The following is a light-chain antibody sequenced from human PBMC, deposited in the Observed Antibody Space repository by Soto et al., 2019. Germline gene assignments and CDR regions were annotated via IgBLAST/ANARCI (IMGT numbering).Light chain of an antibody. Sequence: SYELTQPSSMSVSPGQTARITCSGNLLTKKYARWFQQKPGQAPIMVIYKDSKRPSGIPERFSGSSSGTTVTLTISGAQVEDEADYYCYSAADNVWVFGGGTKLTVL. J-gene: IGLJ3*02. CDR1: LLTKKY. V-gene: IGLV3-27*01. CDR3: YSAADNVWV. CDR2: KDS.